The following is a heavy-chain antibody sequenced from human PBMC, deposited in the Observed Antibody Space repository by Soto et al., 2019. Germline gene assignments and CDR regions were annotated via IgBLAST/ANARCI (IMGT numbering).Heavy chain of an antibody. Sequence: QVHLQESGPGLVKPSETLSLTCTVSGDSVSSGTYYWSWIRQPPGKGLEWIGYIYFTGATNYNPSLKSRVTIPKDTSTNQFSLSLSSVTTADTAVYYCARHRRSSSWLDYWGQGTLVTVSS. CDR1: GDSVSSGTYY. D-gene: IGHD6-13*01. V-gene: IGHV4-61*01. CDR3: ARHRRSSSWLDY. CDR2: IYFTGAT. J-gene: IGHJ4*02.